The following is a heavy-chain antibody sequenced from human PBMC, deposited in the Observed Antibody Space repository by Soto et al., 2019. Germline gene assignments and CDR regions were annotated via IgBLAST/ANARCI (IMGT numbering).Heavy chain of an antibody. CDR3: ARRRQYYDILTGYFPDAFDI. V-gene: IGHV4-59*08. CDR2: VYHSGKT. Sequence: SETLSLTCTVSGGSISSYYWSWIRQPPGKGLEWIGYVYHSGKTDYNPSLKSRVTISVDTSKNQFSLKLSSVTAADTAVYYCARRRQYYDILTGYFPDAFDIWGQGTMVTVSS. CDR1: GGSISSYY. D-gene: IGHD3-9*01. J-gene: IGHJ3*02.